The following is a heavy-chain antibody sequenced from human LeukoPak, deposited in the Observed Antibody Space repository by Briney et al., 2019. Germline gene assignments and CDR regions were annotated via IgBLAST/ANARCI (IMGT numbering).Heavy chain of an antibody. Sequence: PGGSLRFSCVASEFTFTTYTMNWVRQAPGKGLEWVSYIGNGGHIIYYADSVKGRFTISRDDAQNSLYLQLNRLRPEDTAVYYCARDLFQQALDYWGQGTLVTVSS. CDR2: IGNGGHII. CDR3: ARDLFQQALDY. J-gene: IGHJ4*02. V-gene: IGHV3-48*01. CDR1: EFTFTTYT.